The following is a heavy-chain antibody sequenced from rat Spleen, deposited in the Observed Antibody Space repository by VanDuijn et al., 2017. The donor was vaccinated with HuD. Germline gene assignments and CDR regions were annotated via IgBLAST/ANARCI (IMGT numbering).Heavy chain of an antibody. CDR1: GFSLTSYT. CDR3: ARLTIGS. V-gene: IGHV2-6*01. Sequence: QVQLKESGPGLVQPSQTLSLTCTVSGFSLTSYTVSWVRQPPGKGLEWIAAISSGGNTYYNSALKSRLSISRDTSKSQGFLKMNSLQTEDTAMYFCARLTIGSWGQGVMGTVSS. J-gene: IGHJ2*01. CDR2: ISSGGNT. D-gene: IGHD1-3*01.